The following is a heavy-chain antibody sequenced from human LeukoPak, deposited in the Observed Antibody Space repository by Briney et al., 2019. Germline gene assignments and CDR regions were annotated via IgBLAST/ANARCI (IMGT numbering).Heavy chain of an antibody. Sequence: GGSLRLSCAASGFTFSSYGMQWVRQAPGKGLEWVAVISYDGSNKYYADSVKGRFTISRDNSKNTLYLQMNSLRAEDTAVYYCAKEPQNYYFDYWGQGTLLTVSS. CDR2: ISYDGSNK. V-gene: IGHV3-30*18. CDR3: AKEPQNYYFDY. J-gene: IGHJ4*02. CDR1: GFTFSSYG.